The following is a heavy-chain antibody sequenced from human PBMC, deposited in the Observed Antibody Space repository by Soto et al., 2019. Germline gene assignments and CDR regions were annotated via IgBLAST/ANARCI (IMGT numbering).Heavy chain of an antibody. CDR3: ARHEQFYYYYYGMDV. Sequence: ESLKISCKASGYSFTTYWIAWVRQMPGKGLEWMGIINPGDSDIRYSPSFQGQVTISADDSISTAYLQWSSLKASDTAMYYCARHEQFYYYYYGMDVWGQGTAVTVSS. D-gene: IGHD4-4*01. V-gene: IGHV5-51*01. J-gene: IGHJ6*02. CDR1: GYSFTTYW. CDR2: INPGDSDI.